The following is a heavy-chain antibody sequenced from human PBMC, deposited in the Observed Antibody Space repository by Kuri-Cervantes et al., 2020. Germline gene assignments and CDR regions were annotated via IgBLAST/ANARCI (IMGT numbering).Heavy chain of an antibody. V-gene: IGHV3-74*01. CDR3: AKDRLIRGSSFFDS. D-gene: IGHD1-26*01. CDR2: INSDGSST. Sequence: GGSLRLSCAASGFTFSSYWMHWVRQAPGKGLVWVSRINSDGSSTSYADSVKGRFTISRDNSKNMLYLQMSSLRAEDTAVYYCAKDRLIRGSSFFDSWGQGTLVTVSS. J-gene: IGHJ4*02. CDR1: GFTFSSYW.